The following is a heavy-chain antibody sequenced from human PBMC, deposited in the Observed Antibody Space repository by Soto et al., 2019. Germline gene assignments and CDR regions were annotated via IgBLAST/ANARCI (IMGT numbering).Heavy chain of an antibody. J-gene: IGHJ6*03. Sequence: QVQLQESGPGLVKPSGTLSLTCAVSSGSISSSNWWSWVRQPPGKGLEWIGEIYHSGSTNYNPSLKIRATISVVNSMSQFTLKLGTVTAADTAVYYCARSGYGEARYYYYMDVWDKGTTVTVSS. CDR1: SGSISSSNW. D-gene: IGHD4-17*01. V-gene: IGHV4-4*02. CDR2: IYHSGST. CDR3: ARSGYGEARYYYYMDV.